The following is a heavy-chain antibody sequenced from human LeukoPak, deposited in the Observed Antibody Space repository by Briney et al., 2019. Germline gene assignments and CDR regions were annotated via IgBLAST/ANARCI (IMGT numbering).Heavy chain of an antibody. D-gene: IGHD3-10*01. J-gene: IGHJ5*02. CDR3: ARERGSGSYHPFDP. Sequence: GGSLRLSCVASGFTFSSYWMSWVRQAQGGGLGWVATIKQDGTEKNYVDSVKGRFTISRDNAKNSLYLQMNSLRAEDTAVYYCARERGSGSYHPFDPWGQGTLATVSS. CDR1: GFTFSSYW. CDR2: IKQDGTEK. V-gene: IGHV3-7*01.